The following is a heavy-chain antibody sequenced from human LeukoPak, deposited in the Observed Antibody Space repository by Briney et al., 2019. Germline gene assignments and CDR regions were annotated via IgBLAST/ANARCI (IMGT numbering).Heavy chain of an antibody. CDR2: IIPIFGTA. V-gene: IGHV1-69*05. CDR1: GGTFSSYA. J-gene: IGHJ4*02. CDR3: ATLRRGYSGYDPDY. D-gene: IGHD5-12*01. Sequence: AASMKVSCKASGGTFSSYAISWVRQAPGQGLEWMRGIIPIFGTANYAQKFQGRVTITTDESTSTAYMELSSLRSEDTAVYYCATLRRGYSGYDPDYWGQGTLVTVSS.